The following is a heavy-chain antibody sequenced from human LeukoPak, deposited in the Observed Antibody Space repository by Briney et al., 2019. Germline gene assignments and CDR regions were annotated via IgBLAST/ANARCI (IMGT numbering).Heavy chain of an antibody. CDR3: ARGETYSSGWPYFDY. J-gene: IGHJ4*02. Sequence: SETLSLTCTVSGGSISTYFWSWIRQPPGKGLEWIGYIYRDGSTNYNPSLNGRVAISVDTSQNEFSLKLTSVTAADTDVYYCARGETYSSGWPYFDYWGQGTLVTVSS. CDR2: IYRDGST. CDR1: GGSISTYF. V-gene: IGHV4-59*12. D-gene: IGHD6-19*01.